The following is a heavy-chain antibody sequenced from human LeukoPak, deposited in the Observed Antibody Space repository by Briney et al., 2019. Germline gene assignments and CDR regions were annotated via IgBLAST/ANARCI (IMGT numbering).Heavy chain of an antibody. Sequence: PSETLSLTCTVSGYSISSGYYWGWIRQPPGKGLEWIGSIYHSGSTYYNPSLKSRVTISVDTSKNQFSLKLSSVTAADTAVYYCARDSSVAGTDSWGQGTLVTVSS. CDR3: ARDSSVAGTDS. D-gene: IGHD6-19*01. CDR1: GYSISSGYY. CDR2: IYHSGST. J-gene: IGHJ4*02. V-gene: IGHV4-38-2*02.